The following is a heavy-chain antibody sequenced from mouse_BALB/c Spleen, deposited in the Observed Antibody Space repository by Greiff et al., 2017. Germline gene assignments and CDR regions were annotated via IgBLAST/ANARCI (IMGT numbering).Heavy chain of an antibody. Sequence: VQLQESGAELVRPGTSVKVSCKASGYAFTNYLIEWVKQRPGQGLEWIGVINPGSGGTNYNEKFKGKATLTADKSSSTAYMQLSSLTSDDSAVYFCARETTTMDYWGQGTSVTVSS. D-gene: IGHD1-1*01. V-gene: IGHV1-54*01. J-gene: IGHJ4*01. CDR3: ARETTTMDY. CDR2: INPGSGGT. CDR1: GYAFTNYL.